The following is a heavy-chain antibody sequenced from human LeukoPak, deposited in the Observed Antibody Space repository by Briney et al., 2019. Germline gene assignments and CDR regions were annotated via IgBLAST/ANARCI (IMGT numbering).Heavy chain of an antibody. CDR2: IYHSGST. J-gene: IGHJ4*02. D-gene: IGHD3-10*01. V-gene: IGHV4-38-2*01. CDR3: ARYYGSGSYSLDY. Sequence: SETLSPTCAVSGYSISSGYYWGWIRQPPGKGLEWIGSIYHSGSTYYNPSLKSRVTISVDTSKNQFSLKLSSVTAADTAVYYCARYYGSGSYSLDYWGQGTLVTVSS. CDR1: GYSISSGYY.